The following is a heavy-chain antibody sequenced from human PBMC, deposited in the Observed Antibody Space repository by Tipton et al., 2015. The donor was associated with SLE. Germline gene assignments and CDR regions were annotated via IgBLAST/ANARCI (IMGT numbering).Heavy chain of an antibody. CDR2: ISAYTNNT. CDR1: SHTFTNFP. V-gene: IGHV1-18*01. D-gene: IGHD2-21*01. CDR3: AAHCGDDCSTGGAFDI. Sequence: QSGAEVKKPGASVKVSCKTSSHTFTNFPINWVRQAPGQGLEWMGRISAYTNNTTYSQKFQGRVTVTTDTSTSTAYMHLRSLRSDDTAVYYCAAHCGDDCSTGGAFDIWGQGTMVTVSS. J-gene: IGHJ3*02.